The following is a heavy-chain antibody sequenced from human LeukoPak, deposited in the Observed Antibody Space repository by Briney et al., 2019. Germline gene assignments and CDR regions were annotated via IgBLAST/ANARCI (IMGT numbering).Heavy chain of an antibody. CDR2: MNRNTGNT. CDR3: AREIYVTGKTYFDY. Sequence: ASVKVSCKASGYTFSSYDINWVRQATGQGLEWMGWMNRNTGNTGYAQKFQGRVTITRNTSISTAYMELSSLRSEDTAVYYCAREIYVTGKTYFDYWGQGTLVTVSS. V-gene: IGHV1-8*03. CDR1: GYTFSSYD. D-gene: IGHD3-9*01. J-gene: IGHJ4*02.